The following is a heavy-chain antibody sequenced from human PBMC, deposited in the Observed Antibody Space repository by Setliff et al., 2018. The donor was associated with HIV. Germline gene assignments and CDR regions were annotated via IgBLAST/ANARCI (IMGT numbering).Heavy chain of an antibody. Sequence: PSETLSLTCTVSGGSISSHFWSWIRQPPGKGLEWIGSIYYSGSTNYNPSLKSRVTISVVTSKNQFSLKPSSVTAADTAVYYCARGTLYYDYVWGTPFPFDYWGQGTLVTVSS. CDR2: IYYSGST. V-gene: IGHV4-59*11. D-gene: IGHD3-16*01. CDR3: ARGTLYYDYVWGTPFPFDY. J-gene: IGHJ4*02. CDR1: GGSISSHF.